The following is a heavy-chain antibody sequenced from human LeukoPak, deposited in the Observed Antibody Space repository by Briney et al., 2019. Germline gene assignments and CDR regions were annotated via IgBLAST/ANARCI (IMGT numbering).Heavy chain of an antibody. D-gene: IGHD6-19*01. CDR3: ARDPSNTSGWYIYFDY. Sequence: ASVKVSCKASGFTFKKYGISWARQAPGQGLEWMGWISTYNGDTNYAQKFQGRVTLTTDTSTSTAYLELRSLRSDDTAMYYCARDPSNTSGWYIYFDYWGRGTLVTVSS. CDR1: GFTFKKYG. CDR2: ISTYNGDT. J-gene: IGHJ4*02. V-gene: IGHV1-18*01.